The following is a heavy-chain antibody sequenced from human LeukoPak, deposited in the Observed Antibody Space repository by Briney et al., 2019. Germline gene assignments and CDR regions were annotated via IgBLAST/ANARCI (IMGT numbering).Heavy chain of an antibody. Sequence: PSETLSLICNVSGDSVSSGYWSWIRQSPGKGLEWIGFIQDSGITDYNPSLKSRLLMSVDTSKNQFPLNLRSVTAADTAVYYCAGRGHRYSRDWGQGILVTISS. CDR1: GDSVSSGY. CDR3: AGRGHRYSRD. V-gene: IGHV4-4*08. J-gene: IGHJ1*01. CDR2: IQDSGIT. D-gene: IGHD2-15*01.